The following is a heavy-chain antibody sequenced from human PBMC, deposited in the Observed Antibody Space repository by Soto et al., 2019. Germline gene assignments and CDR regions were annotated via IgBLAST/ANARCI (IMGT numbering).Heavy chain of an antibody. V-gene: IGHV3-11*06. Sequence: GGSLRLSCATSGFTFSDYYMSWIRQAPGKGLEWVSYISSSSSYTNYADSVKGRFTISRDNAKNSLYLQMNSLRAEDTAVYYCARGYYDSSGYTVFDYWGQGTLVTVSS. CDR3: ARGYYDSSGYTVFDY. J-gene: IGHJ4*02. CDR1: GFTFSDYY. CDR2: ISSSSSYT. D-gene: IGHD3-22*01.